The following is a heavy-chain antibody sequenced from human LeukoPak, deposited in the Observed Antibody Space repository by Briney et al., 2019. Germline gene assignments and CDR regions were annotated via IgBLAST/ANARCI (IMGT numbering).Heavy chain of an antibody. CDR1: GGSISSYY. D-gene: IGHD2-2*01. Sequence: SETLSLTCTVSGGSISSYYWSWIRQPPGKGLEWIGYIYYSGSTNYNPSLKSRVTISVDTSKNQFSLKLSSVTAADTAVYYYAGSSAAKGSIMWGQGTLVTVSS. J-gene: IGHJ4*02. CDR2: IYYSGST. CDR3: AGSSAAKGSIM. V-gene: IGHV4-59*08.